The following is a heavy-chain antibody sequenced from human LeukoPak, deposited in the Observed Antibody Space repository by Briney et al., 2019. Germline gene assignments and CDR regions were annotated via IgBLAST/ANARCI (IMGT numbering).Heavy chain of an antibody. CDR1: GFTFSSYA. J-gene: IGHJ4*02. V-gene: IGHV3-23*01. CDR3: AREIFWSGYYSNLHFDY. CDR2: ISGSGGST. Sequence: GGSLRLSCAASGFTFSSYAMSWVRQAPGKGLEWVSAISGSGGSTYYADSVKGRFTISRDNAKNSLYLQMNSLRAEDTAVYYCAREIFWSGYYSNLHFDYWGQGTLVTVSS. D-gene: IGHD3-3*01.